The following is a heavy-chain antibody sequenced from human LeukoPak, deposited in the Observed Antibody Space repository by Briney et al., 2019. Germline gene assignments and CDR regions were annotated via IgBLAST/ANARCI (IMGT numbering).Heavy chain of an antibody. V-gene: IGHV3-11*01. D-gene: IGHD6-19*01. Sequence: GGSLRLSCAASGFTFSDYYMSWIRQAPGKGLEWVSYISSSGSTIYYADSVKGRFTISRDNSKNTLYLQMNSLRAEDTAVYYCARDSPRSSGWSDYWGQGTLVTVSS. J-gene: IGHJ4*02. CDR2: ISSSGSTI. CDR3: ARDSPRSSGWSDY. CDR1: GFTFSDYY.